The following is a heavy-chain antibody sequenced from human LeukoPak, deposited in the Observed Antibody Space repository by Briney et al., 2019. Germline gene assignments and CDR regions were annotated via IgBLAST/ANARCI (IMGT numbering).Heavy chain of an antibody. Sequence: GGSLRLSCAASGFTFSTYAMHWVRQAPGKGLEWVSVISYDGNNDYYADSVKGRFTVSRDNFKNTLFLQMSSLRVDDTAVYFCASVQSCSSIRCPFHAFDVWGQGTGVTVSS. CDR1: GFTFSTYA. CDR2: ISYDGNND. V-gene: IGHV3-30-3*01. J-gene: IGHJ3*01. D-gene: IGHD2-2*01. CDR3: ASVQSCSSIRCPFHAFDV.